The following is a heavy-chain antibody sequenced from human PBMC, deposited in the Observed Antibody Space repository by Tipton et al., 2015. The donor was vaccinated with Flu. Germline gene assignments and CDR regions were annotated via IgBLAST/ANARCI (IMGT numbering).Heavy chain of an antibody. D-gene: IGHD3-22*01. CDR1: GFTFGDYF. J-gene: IGHJ4*02. CDR3: TREFGLGYFDGYFGF. Sequence: SLRLSCTTSGFTFGDYFMNWVRQAPGKGLEWVGFIRGKAYGATAEYAASVKGRFTISRDDSKGIAYLQMKGLKTEDTAVYYCTREFGLGYFDGYFGFWGQGTLVTVSS. CDR2: IRGKAYGATA. V-gene: IGHV3-49*04.